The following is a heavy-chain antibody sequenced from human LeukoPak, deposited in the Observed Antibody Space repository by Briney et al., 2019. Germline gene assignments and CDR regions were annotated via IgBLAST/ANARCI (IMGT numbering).Heavy chain of an antibody. CDR3: ARDSKGITMVRGVITYNWFDP. CDR1: GGTFSSYA. Sequence: ASVKVSCKASGGTFSSYAISWVRQAPGQGLEWMGGIIPIFGTANYAQKFQGRVTITADESTSTAYMELSSLRSEDTAVYYCARDSKGITMVRGVITYNWFDPRGQGTLVTVSS. V-gene: IGHV1-69*13. CDR2: IIPIFGTA. D-gene: IGHD3-10*01. J-gene: IGHJ5*02.